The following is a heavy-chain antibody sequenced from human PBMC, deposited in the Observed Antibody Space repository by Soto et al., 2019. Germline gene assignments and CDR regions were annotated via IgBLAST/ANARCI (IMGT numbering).Heavy chain of an antibody. CDR3: ARAPGYSSGFDY. CDR2: ISYDGSNK. Sequence: GGSLSPSWEASGLTFSSYGMPWVRQAPGKGLEWVAVISYDGSNKYYADSVKGRFTISRDNSKNTLYLQMNSLRAEDTAVYYCARAPGYSSGFDYWGQGTLVTVSS. V-gene: IGHV3-30*03. CDR1: GLTFSSYG. D-gene: IGHD6-19*01. J-gene: IGHJ4*02.